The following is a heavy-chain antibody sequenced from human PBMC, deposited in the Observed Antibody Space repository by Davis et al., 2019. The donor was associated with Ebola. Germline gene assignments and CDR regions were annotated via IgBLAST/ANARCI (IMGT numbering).Heavy chain of an antibody. V-gene: IGHV4-59*12. CDR1: GGSISSYY. D-gene: IGHD3-22*01. CDR3: ARLTKYYYDSSGYHTGYYFDY. Sequence: SETLSLTCTVSGGSISSYYWSWIRQPPGKGLEWIGYIYYSGSTYYNPSLKSRVTISVDTSKNQFSLKLSSVTAADTAVYYCARLTKYYYDSSGYHTGYYFDYWGQGTLVTVSS. CDR2: IYYSGST. J-gene: IGHJ4*02.